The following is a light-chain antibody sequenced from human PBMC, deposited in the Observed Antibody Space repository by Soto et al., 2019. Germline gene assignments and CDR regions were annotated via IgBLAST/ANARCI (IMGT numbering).Light chain of an antibody. Sequence: EIVLTQSPATLSLSPGERATLSCRASQSVSSYLAWYQQKTGQAPRLLIYDASNRATGIPARFSGSGSGTDFTRTISSLEPEGLGVYYCQHRGTFGPWTKVDI. CDR1: QSVSSY. CDR2: DAS. CDR3: QHRGT. J-gene: IGKJ3*01. V-gene: IGKV3-11*01.